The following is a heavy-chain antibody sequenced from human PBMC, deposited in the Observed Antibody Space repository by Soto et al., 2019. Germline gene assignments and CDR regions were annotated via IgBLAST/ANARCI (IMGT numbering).Heavy chain of an antibody. Sequence: ASVKVSCKVSGYTLTELSMHWVRQAPGKGLEWMGGFDPEDGETIYAQKFQGRVTMTEDTSTDTAYMELSSLRSEDTAVYYCATIPPVLSGSYFDYWGQGTLVTVSS. D-gene: IGHD1-26*01. CDR2: FDPEDGET. V-gene: IGHV1-24*01. J-gene: IGHJ4*02. CDR1: GYTLTELS. CDR3: ATIPPVLSGSYFDY.